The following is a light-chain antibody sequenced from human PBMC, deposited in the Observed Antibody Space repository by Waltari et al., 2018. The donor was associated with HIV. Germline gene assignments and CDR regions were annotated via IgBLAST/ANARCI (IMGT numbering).Light chain of an antibody. Sequence: QSVLTQPPSASGTPGQRVTISCSGSRSTLGSNTLQWYQQLPGAAPKVLIYSSHQRPSGVPDRFSGSKSGTSSSLAISGLQSEDEADYYCAAWDDNLNGWVFGGGTKLTVL. J-gene: IGLJ3*02. CDR1: RSTLGSNT. CDR2: SSH. CDR3: AAWDDNLNGWV. V-gene: IGLV1-44*01.